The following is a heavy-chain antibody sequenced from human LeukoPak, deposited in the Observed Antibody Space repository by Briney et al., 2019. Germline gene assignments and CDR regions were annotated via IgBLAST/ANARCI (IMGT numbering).Heavy chain of an antibody. CDR1: GYTFTSYD. CDR2: MNPNSGNT. V-gene: IGHV1-8*01. D-gene: IGHD3-16*02. CDR3: ARDIGEGYYYYGMDV. Sequence: ASVKVSCKASGYTFTSYDINWVRQATGQGLEWMGWMNPNSGNTGYAQKFQGRVTMTTDTSTSTAYMELRSLRSDDTAVYYCARDIGEGYYYYGMDVWGQGTTVTVSS. J-gene: IGHJ6*02.